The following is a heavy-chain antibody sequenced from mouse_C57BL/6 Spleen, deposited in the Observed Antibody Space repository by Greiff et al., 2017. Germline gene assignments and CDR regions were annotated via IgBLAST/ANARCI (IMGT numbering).Heavy chain of an antibody. Sequence: QVQLQQSGAELVRPGASVNLSCKASGYTFTDYYINWVQQRPGQGLEWLARIYPGSGNTYYNEKLKSKATLTVEKSSSTAYMQLSSLTSEDSAVYFCAREGYGSSPLAMGCWGQGTSVTVSS. CDR1: GYTFTDYY. D-gene: IGHD1-1*01. J-gene: IGHJ4*01. V-gene: IGHV1-76*01. CDR3: AREGYGSSPLAMGC. CDR2: IYPGSGNT.